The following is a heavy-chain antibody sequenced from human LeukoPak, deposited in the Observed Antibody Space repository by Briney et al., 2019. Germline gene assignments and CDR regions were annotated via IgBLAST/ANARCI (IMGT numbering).Heavy chain of an antibody. CDR3: ARSSGYYTQPYDY. D-gene: IGHD3-22*01. CDR2: IYSGGST. V-gene: IGHV3-53*01. J-gene: IGHJ4*02. Sequence: GGSLRLSCAASGFTVSSNYMSWVRQAPGKGLEWVSVIYSGGSTYYADSVKGRFTISRDNSENTLYLQMNSLRAEDTAVYYCARSSGYYTQPYDYWGQGTLVTVSS. CDR1: GFTVSSNY.